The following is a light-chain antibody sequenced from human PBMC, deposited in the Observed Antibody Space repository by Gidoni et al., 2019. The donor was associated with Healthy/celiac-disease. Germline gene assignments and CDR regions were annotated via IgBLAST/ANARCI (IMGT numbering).Light chain of an antibody. J-gene: IGLJ3*02. Sequence: SALTPPASVSGSPGQSIPISCTGTSSDVGRYNLVSWYQQHPGKAPKLMIYEVSKRPSGVSNRFSGSKSGNTASLTISGLQAEDEADYYCCSYAGSSNWVFGGGTKLTVL. CDR2: EVS. V-gene: IGLV2-23*02. CDR3: CSYAGSSNWV. CDR1: SSDVGRYNL.